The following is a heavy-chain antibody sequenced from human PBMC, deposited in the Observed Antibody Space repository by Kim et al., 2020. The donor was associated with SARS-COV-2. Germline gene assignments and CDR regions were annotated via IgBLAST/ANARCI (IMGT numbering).Heavy chain of an antibody. CDR2: ISSSSSTI. CDR3: AREYGRKNNFDY. D-gene: IGHD4-17*01. CDR1: GFTFGSHS. V-gene: IGHV3-48*02. J-gene: IGHJ4*02. Sequence: GGSLRLSCSDSGFTFGSHSMFWVRQAPGKGLEWISFISSSSSTIEYADSVKGRFTVSRDNAKNSLYLQLNSLRDEDTAFYFCAREYGRKNNFDYWGLGTLVTVSS.